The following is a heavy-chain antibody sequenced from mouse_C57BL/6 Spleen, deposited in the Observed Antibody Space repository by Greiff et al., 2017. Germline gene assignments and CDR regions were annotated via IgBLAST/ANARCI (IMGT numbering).Heavy chain of an antibody. J-gene: IGHJ1*03. D-gene: IGHD1-1*01. V-gene: IGHV6-3*01. CDR1: GFTFSNYW. CDR2: IRLKSDNYAT. Sequence: EVKLMESGGGLVQPGGSMKLSCVASGFTFSNYWMNWVRQSPEKGLEWVAQIRLKSDNYATHYVESVKGRFTISRDDSKSSLYLQMNNLRAEDTGIYYCTSFTTVVATYYWYFDVWGTGTTVTVSS. CDR3: TSFTTVVATYYWYFDV.